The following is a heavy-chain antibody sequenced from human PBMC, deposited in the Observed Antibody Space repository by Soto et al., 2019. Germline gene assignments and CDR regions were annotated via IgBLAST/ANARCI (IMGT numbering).Heavy chain of an antibody. CDR3: AKARDYVWGTFVLDH. CDR2: IYPGGSDT. J-gene: IGHJ4*02. V-gene: IGHV5-51*01. Sequence: GESLKISCTGSGYSFTSYWIGWVRQMPGKGLEWMGIIYPGGSDTRYSPSFQGQVTISADKSISTAYLQMDSLRSEDTAVYYCAKARDYVWGTFVLDHWGQGVLVTVSS. CDR1: GYSFTSYW. D-gene: IGHD3-16*01.